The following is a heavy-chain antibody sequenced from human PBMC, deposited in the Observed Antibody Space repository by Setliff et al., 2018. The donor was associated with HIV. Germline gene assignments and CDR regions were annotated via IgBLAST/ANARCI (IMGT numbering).Heavy chain of an antibody. D-gene: IGHD3-22*01. CDR2: IHTSGSA. CDR1: GDSISSGSYY. J-gene: IGHJ4*02. Sequence: SETLSLTCSVSGDSISSGSYYWSWIRLPAGKGLEWIGQIHTSGSAFSSGTANYSPSLRSRVIMSVDTSQNLFSLILTSVTAADTAVYYCARGGSWLKFDNWGQGTLVTVSS. CDR3: ARGGSWLKFDN. V-gene: IGHV4-61*09.